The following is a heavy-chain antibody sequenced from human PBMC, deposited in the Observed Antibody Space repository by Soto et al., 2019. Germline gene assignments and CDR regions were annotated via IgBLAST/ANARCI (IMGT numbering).Heavy chain of an antibody. CDR3: ARGLRPYGILTGYSTGGMDV. J-gene: IGHJ6*02. CDR1: GGSFSGYY. CDR2: INHSGST. V-gene: IGHV4-34*01. Sequence: ASETLSFTCAVYGGSFSGYYWSWIRQPPGKGLEWIGEINHSGSTNYNPSLKSRVTISVDTSKNQFSLKLSSVTAADTAVYYCARGLRPYGILTGYSTGGMDVWGQGTTVTVSS. D-gene: IGHD3-9*01.